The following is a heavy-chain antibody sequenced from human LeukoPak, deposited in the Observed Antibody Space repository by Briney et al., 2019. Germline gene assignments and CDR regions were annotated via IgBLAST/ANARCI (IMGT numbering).Heavy chain of an antibody. CDR2: IYPGDSDT. D-gene: IGHD6-13*01. CDR3: ARLIYNSSPNFDF. V-gene: IGHV5-51*01. Sequence: GESLKISCKGPTYGYTFSSHWIGWVRQMPGKGLEWMGIIYPGDSDTRYSPSFQGQVTISADRSITTAYLQWSSLKASDTAMYYCARLIYNSSPNFDFWGQGTLVTVSS. CDR1: TYGYTFSSHW. J-gene: IGHJ4*02.